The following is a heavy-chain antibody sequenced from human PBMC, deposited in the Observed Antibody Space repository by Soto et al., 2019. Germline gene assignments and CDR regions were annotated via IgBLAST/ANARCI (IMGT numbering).Heavy chain of an antibody. Sequence: QVQLVESGGGVVQPGRSLRLSCAASGFTFSSDGMHWVRQAPGKGLEWVAVIWDDESNKYYADSVKGRFTISRDNSKKTLYLQMNSLRAEDTAVYYCARDCAGYSSGWYQRGGFDYWGQGTLVTVSS. CDR3: ARDCAGYSSGWYQRGGFDY. V-gene: IGHV3-33*01. J-gene: IGHJ4*02. CDR1: GFTFSSDG. CDR2: IWDDESNK. D-gene: IGHD6-19*01.